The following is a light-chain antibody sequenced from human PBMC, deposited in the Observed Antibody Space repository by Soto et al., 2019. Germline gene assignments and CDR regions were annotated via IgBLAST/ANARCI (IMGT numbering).Light chain of an antibody. CDR3: AAWDDTVRVV. CDR2: SNN. V-gene: IGLV1-47*02. Sequence: QPVLTQPPSASGTPGQRVTISCSGSSSNIGSNYVYWYQQLPGTAPKLLIYSNNQRPSGVPDRFSGSKSGTSASLAISGLRSEDEADYYCAAWDDTVRVVFGGGTEVTVL. J-gene: IGLJ2*01. CDR1: SSNIGSNY.